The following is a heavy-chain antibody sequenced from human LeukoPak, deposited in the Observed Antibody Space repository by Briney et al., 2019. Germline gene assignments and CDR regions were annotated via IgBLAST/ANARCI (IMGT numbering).Heavy chain of an antibody. CDR3: ARAPVVRGVFGWFDF. V-gene: IGHV4-59*02. Sequence: SETLSLTCNVSGGSVSGHFWFWFRQPPGKGLEWIGHRDDSGRSNYNPSLRSRVTISIDTSKNQFSLKLNSVTAADTADYYCARAPVVRGVFGWFDFWGQGVLVTVSS. J-gene: IGHJ5*01. CDR1: GGSVSGHF. D-gene: IGHD3-10*01. CDR2: RDDSGRS.